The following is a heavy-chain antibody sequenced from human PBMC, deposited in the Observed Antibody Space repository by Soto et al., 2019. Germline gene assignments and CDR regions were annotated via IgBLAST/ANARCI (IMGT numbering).Heavy chain of an antibody. CDR2: ISYDGSNK. CDR1: GFTFSSYA. J-gene: IGHJ4*02. D-gene: IGHD3-10*01. V-gene: IGHV3-30-3*01. Sequence: GGSLRLSCAASGFTFSSYAMHWVRQAPGKGLEWVAVISYDGSNKYYADSVKGRFTISRDNSKNTLYLQMNSLRAEDTAVYYCARDLHYYGWGSYSFDYWGQGTLVTVPS. CDR3: ARDLHYYGWGSYSFDY.